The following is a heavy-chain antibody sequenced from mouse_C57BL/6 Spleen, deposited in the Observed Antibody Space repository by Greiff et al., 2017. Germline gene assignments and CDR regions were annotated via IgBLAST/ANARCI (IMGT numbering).Heavy chain of an antibody. Sequence: QVQLQQPGAELVRPGSSVKLSCKASGYTFTSYWMDWVKQRPGQGLEWIGNIYPSDSETHYNQKFKDKATLTVDKSSSAAYMQLSSLTSEDSAVYYCARIDRGGAMDYWGQGTSVTVSS. V-gene: IGHV1-61*01. CDR2: IYPSDSET. CDR3: ARIDRGGAMDY. J-gene: IGHJ4*01. CDR1: GYTFTSYW.